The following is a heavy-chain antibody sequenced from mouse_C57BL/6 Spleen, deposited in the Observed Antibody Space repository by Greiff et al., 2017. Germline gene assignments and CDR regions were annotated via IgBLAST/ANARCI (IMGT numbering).Heavy chain of an antibody. D-gene: IGHD1-1*01. J-gene: IGHJ1*03. V-gene: IGHV7-1*01. Sequence: EVQLVESGGGLVQPGRSLRLSCATSGFTFSDFYMEWVRQAPGKGLEWIAASSNKANDYQTEYSAYVKGRFIVSKDTPQSSHYLQMNGLRAKNTAIYYCARDANYSDTETGYCDVWGTGTTVTVSS. CDR3: ARDANYSDTETGYCDV. CDR2: SSNKANDYQT. CDR1: GFTFSDFY.